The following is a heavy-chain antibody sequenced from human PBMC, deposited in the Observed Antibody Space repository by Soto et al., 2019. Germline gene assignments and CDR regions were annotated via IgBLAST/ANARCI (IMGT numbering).Heavy chain of an antibody. CDR2: IIPRSGTS. J-gene: IGHJ4*02. V-gene: IGHV1-69*13. D-gene: IGHD4-17*01. CDR3: ARDTAPGPKYFDY. Sequence: ASVKVSCKACGDTFSTYTITWVRQAPGQGLEWMGGIIPRSGTSNYAQKFQGRVTITADESTSTAYMELSSLRSGDTAVYYCARDTAPGPKYFDYWGQGTLVTVSS. CDR1: GDTFSTYT.